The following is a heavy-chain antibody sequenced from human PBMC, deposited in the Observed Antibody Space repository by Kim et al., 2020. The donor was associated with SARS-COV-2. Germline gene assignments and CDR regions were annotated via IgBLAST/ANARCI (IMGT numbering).Heavy chain of an antibody. CDR3: ARGLQYLLRFLEWPIRGMDV. Sequence: RFTISRDNSKNTLYLQMNSLRAEDTAVYYCARGLQYLLRFLEWPIRGMDVWGQGTTVTVSS. J-gene: IGHJ6*02. D-gene: IGHD3-3*01. V-gene: IGHV3-30*07.